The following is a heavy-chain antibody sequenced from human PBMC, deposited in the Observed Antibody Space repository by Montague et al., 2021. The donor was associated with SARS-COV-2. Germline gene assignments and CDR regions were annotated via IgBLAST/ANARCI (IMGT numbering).Heavy chain of an antibody. Sequence: SLRLSCAVSGFTFSSYGMHWVRQAPGKGLEWVAVIWYDGSNKYYADSVKGRFTISRDSSKNTLYLQMNSLRAEDTAVFYCAIDRRAEGATIDYWGQGTLVTVSS. D-gene: IGHD1-26*01. CDR1: GFTFSSYG. CDR2: IWYDGSNK. V-gene: IGHV3-33*01. CDR3: AIDRRAEGATIDY. J-gene: IGHJ4*02.